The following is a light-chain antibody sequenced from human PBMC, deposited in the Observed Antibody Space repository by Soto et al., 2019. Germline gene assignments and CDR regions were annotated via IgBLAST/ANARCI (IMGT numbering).Light chain of an antibody. CDR3: LQYSDYPSALT. CDR1: QDIRND. Sequence: DIQMTQSPSSLSASVGDRVTITCRASQDIRNDLGWYQQKPGKAPKRLIYAASSLQSGVPSRFSGSGSGTEFTLTISSLQPEDFSTYYCLQYSDYPSALTFGQGTKVEIK. J-gene: IGKJ1*01. V-gene: IGKV1-17*01. CDR2: AAS.